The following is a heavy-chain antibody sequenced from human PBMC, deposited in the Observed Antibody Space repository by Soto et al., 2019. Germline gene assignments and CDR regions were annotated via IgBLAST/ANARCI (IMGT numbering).Heavy chain of an antibody. CDR3: ARDSTPFTIFGVGPRGWFDP. CDR2: IYYSGST. V-gene: IGHV4-59*01. Sequence: SETLSLTCTVSGGSISSYYWSWIRQPPGKGLEWIGYIYYSGSTNYNPSLKIRVTKSVDTSKNQFSLKLSSVTAADTAVYYCARDSTPFTIFGVGPRGWFDPWGQGTLVTVSS. J-gene: IGHJ5*02. D-gene: IGHD3-3*01. CDR1: GGSISSYY.